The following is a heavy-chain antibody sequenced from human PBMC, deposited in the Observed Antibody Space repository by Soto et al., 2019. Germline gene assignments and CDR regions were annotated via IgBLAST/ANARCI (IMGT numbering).Heavy chain of an antibody. V-gene: IGHV3-23*01. D-gene: IGHD3-22*01. Sequence: LRLSCAASGFTFSNYAMSWVRQTPGKGLEWVSTISGGGHNTYYADSVKGRFTISRDNSKSALYVQMNSLRAEDTAIYYCAKESTYDSSGYYRYWGQGTLVTVSS. CDR1: GFTFSNYA. CDR2: ISGGGHNT. J-gene: IGHJ4*02. CDR3: AKESTYDSSGYYRY.